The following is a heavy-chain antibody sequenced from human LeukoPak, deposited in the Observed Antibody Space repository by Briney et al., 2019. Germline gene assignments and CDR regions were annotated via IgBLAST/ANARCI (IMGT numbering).Heavy chain of an antibody. CDR1: GFTSSSYW. V-gene: IGHV3-74*01. Sequence: GGSLRLSCAASGFTSSSYWMHWVRQAPGKGLVWVSRINSDGSNTNYADSVKGRSTISRDNAKNTVYLQMNSLRAEDTAVYYCARGRGPYGWFDPWGQGTLVTVSS. D-gene: IGHD3-10*01. CDR2: INSDGSNT. CDR3: ARGRGPYGWFDP. J-gene: IGHJ5*02.